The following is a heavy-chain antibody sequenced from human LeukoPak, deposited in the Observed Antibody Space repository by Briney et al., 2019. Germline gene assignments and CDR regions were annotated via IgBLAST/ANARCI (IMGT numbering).Heavy chain of an antibody. D-gene: IGHD3-10*01. CDR3: AKHYMGSSYNRGLDY. CDR1: GGSISSSTYC. J-gene: IGHJ4*02. V-gene: IGHV4-39*01. Sequence: SETLSLTCTVSGGSISSSTYCWGWIRQPPGKGLEWIGSIYYSGYTYYNPSLESRVTISVDTSKNQFSLKLSSVTAADTAIYYCAKHYMGSSYNRGLDYWGQGTLVTVSS. CDR2: IYYSGYT.